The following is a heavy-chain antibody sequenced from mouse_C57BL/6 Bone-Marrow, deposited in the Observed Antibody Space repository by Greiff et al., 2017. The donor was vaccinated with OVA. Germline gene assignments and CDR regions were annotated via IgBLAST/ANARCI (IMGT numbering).Heavy chain of an antibody. D-gene: IGHD2-4*01. CDR3: TTGDYASWFAY. V-gene: IGHV14-4*01. CDR1: GFNIKDDY. Sequence: VQLKQSGAELVRPGASVKLSCTASGFNIKDDYMHWVKQRPEQGLEWIGWLDPENGDTEYASKFQGKATITADTSSNTAYLQLSSLTSEDTAVYYCTTGDYASWFAYWGQGTLVTVSA. J-gene: IGHJ3*01. CDR2: LDPENGDT.